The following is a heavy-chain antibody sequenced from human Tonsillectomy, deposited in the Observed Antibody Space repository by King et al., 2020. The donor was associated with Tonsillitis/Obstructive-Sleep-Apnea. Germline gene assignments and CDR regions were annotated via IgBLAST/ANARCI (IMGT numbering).Heavy chain of an antibody. CDR1: GFSFSGSA. D-gene: IGHD3-3*01. J-gene: IGHJ5*02. CDR2: IRSKTNNYAT. V-gene: IGHV3-73*01. Sequence: VQLVESGGGLVQPGGSLKLSCAASGFSFSGSAMHWVRQASGKGLEWVGRIRSKTNNYATAYAASVKGRFTISRDESKNTAYLQMNSLKTEDTAVYYCTRLPYDFWSGSPTDYNWFDPWGQGTLVTVSS. CDR3: TRLPYDFWSGSPTDYNWFDP.